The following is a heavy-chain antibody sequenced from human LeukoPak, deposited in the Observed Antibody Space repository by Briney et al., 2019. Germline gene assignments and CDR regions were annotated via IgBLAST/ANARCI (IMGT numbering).Heavy chain of an antibody. V-gene: IGHV4-34*01. D-gene: IGHD3-3*01. CDR1: GGSFSGYY. CDR2: TNHSGST. J-gene: IGHJ5*02. Sequence: SETLSLTCAVYGGSFSGYYWSWIRQPPGKGLEWIGETNHSGSTNYNPSLKSRVTISVDTSKNQFSLKLSSVTAADTAVYYCARGVPRRITIFGVVISNLNWFDPWGQGTLVTVSS. CDR3: ARGVPRRITIFGVVISNLNWFDP.